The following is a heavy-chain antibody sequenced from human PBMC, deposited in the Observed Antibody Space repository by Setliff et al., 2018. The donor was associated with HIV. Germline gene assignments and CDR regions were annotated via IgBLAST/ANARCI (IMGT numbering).Heavy chain of an antibody. CDR2: INPNSGGT. V-gene: IGHV1-2*02. CDR3: ATPLDSSGYFGSDYFDY. Sequence: ASVKVSCKASGYTFTGYYMHWVRQAPGQGLEWMGWINPNSGGTNYAQKFQGRVTMTRDTSRSTVYMELSSLRSEDTAVYYCATPLDSSGYFGSDYFDYWGQGALVTVSS. J-gene: IGHJ4*02. D-gene: IGHD3-22*01. CDR1: GYTFTGYY.